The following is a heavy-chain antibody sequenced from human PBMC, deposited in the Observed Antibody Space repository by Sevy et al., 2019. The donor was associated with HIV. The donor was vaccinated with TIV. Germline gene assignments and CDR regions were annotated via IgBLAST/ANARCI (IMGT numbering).Heavy chain of an antibody. CDR2: FDPEDGET. Sequence: ASVKVSCKVSGYTLTEVSMHWVRHCPGKGLEWMGRFDPEDGETIYAQKFQGRITMTEETSTDTAYMELRSLRSEYTAVYHCATAREYYSDSSGYLDYWGQGTLVTVSS. J-gene: IGHJ4*02. D-gene: IGHD3-22*01. CDR3: ATAREYYSDSSGYLDY. CDR1: GYTLTEVS. V-gene: IGHV1-24*01.